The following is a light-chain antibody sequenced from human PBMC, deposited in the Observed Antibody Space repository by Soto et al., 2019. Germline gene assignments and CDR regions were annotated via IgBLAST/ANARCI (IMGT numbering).Light chain of an antibody. V-gene: IGKV3-20*01. J-gene: IGKJ2*01. Sequence: EIVLTQSPGTLSLSPGERATLSCRASQSVSSSYLAWYQQKPRQAPRLLIYGASSRATGIPDRFSGSGSGTDFTLAISRLEPKAFAVYYCQQYCSSPLYTFGQGNKLEIK. CDR3: QQYCSSPLYT. CDR1: QSVSSSY. CDR2: GAS.